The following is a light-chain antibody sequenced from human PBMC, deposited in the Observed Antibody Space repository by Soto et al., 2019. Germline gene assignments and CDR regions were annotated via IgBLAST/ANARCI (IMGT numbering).Light chain of an antibody. CDR2: DNN. CDR1: SSNIGKNY. J-gene: IGLJ1*01. V-gene: IGLV1-51*01. CDR3: GTWDSSLRAGV. Sequence: QSVLTQPPSVSAAPGHKVTISCSGSSSNIGKNYVCWYRQVPGTAPKLLIYDNNKRPSVSPDRFSGSKSGTSATLDITVLQTGDEADYYCGTWDSSLRAGVFGPGTKLTVL.